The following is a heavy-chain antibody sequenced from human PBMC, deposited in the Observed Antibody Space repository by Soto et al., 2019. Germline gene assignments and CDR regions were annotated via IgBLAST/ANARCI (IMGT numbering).Heavy chain of an antibody. V-gene: IGHV1-8*01. CDR1: GYTFTSYD. CDR2: MNPNSGNT. CDR3: AFFPPHYYDSSGPRGGMDV. J-gene: IGHJ6*02. D-gene: IGHD3-22*01. Sequence: GASVKVSCKASGYTFTSYDINWVRQATGQGLEWMGWMNPNSGNTGYAQKFQGRVTMTRNTSISTAYMELSSLRSEDTAVYYCAFFPPHYYDSSGPRGGMDVWGQGTKVTVSS.